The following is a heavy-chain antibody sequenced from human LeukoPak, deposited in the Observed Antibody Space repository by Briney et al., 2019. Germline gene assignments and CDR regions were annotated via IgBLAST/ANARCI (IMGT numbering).Heavy chain of an antibody. J-gene: IGHJ3*02. CDR1: GFSFSSYN. Sequence: GGSLSLSCAASGFSFSSYNMNWVRQAPGKGLEWVSYITSTSTTMYYADSVKGRFTISRDNAKNSLYLQMNSLRAEDTAVYYCARDSFYDAFDIWGQGTMVTVSS. CDR2: ITSTSTTM. D-gene: IGHD2/OR15-2a*01. CDR3: ARDSFYDAFDI. V-gene: IGHV3-48*01.